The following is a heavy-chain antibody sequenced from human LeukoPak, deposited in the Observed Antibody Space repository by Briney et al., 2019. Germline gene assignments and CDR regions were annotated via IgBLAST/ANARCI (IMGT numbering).Heavy chain of an antibody. D-gene: IGHD3-10*01. J-gene: IGHJ4*02. CDR2: IYHSGST. Sequence: SSETLSLTCAVSGGSISSGGYSWSWIRQPPGKGLEWIGYIYHSGSTYYNPSLKSRVTISVDRSKNQFSLKLSSVTAADTAVYYCAASYGSGSYFFDYWGQGTLVTVSS. V-gene: IGHV4-30-2*01. CDR3: AASYGSGSYFFDY. CDR1: GGSISSGGYS.